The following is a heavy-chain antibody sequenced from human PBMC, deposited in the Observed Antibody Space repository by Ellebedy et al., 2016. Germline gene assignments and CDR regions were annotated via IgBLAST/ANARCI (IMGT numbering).Heavy chain of an antibody. J-gene: IGHJ4*02. V-gene: IGHV3-23*01. D-gene: IGHD6-19*01. Sequence: LSLTCAASGFSFSSYAMSWVRQAPGKGPEWVSTITGSGDRTNYADSVKGRCTISKASSKNTLYLDMDTLRAEDTAIYYCAKCRHINGCLLDYWGQGTLVTVSS. CDR1: GFSFSSYA. CDR3: AKCRHINGCLLDY. CDR2: ITGSGDRT.